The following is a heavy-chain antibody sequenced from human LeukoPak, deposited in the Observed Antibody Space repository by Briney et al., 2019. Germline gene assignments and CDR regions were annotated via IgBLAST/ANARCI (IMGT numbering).Heavy chain of an antibody. J-gene: IGHJ4*02. CDR2: IYYSGST. V-gene: IGHV4-59*12. CDR1: GGSISSYY. CDR3: ARGYSYGYRPETSYYFDY. Sequence: SSETLSLTCTVSGGSISSYYWSWIRQPPGKGLEWIGYIYYSGSTNYNPSLKSRVTISVDTSKNQFSLRLSSVTAADTAVHYCARGYSYGYRPETSYYFDYWGQGTLVTVSS. D-gene: IGHD5-18*01.